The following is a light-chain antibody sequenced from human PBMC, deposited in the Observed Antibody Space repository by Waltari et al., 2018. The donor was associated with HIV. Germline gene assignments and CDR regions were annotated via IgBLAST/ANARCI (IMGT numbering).Light chain of an antibody. CDR2: GAS. J-gene: IGKJ4*01. V-gene: IGKV3-15*01. CDR3: QQYNNWPPLT. CDR1: QRVSSN. Sequence: EIVMTQSPATLSVSPGDRATLSCRASQRVSSNLALYEQKLGPAPRPLIYGASTRATGTPARFSGSGSGKEFNLTISSLQSEDCAVYYWQQYNNWPPLTFGGGTKVEMK.